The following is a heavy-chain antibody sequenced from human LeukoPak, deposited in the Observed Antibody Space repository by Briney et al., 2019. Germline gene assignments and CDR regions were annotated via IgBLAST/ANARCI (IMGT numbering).Heavy chain of an antibody. CDR3: ARARSKQWLVAFDY. J-gene: IGHJ4*02. CDR1: GYTFTSYY. Sequence: ASVKVSCKASGYTFTSYYMHWVRQAPGQGLEWMGIINPSGGSTNYAQKFQGRVTMTRDTSISTAYMELSRLRSDDTAVYYCARARSKQWLVAFDYWGQGTLVTASS. CDR2: INPSGGST. V-gene: IGHV1-2*02. D-gene: IGHD6-19*01.